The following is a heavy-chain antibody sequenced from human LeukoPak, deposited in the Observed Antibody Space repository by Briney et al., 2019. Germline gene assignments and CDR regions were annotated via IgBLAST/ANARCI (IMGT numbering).Heavy chain of an antibody. J-gene: IGHJ4*02. CDR2: ISSSSGII. D-gene: IGHD3-9*01. V-gene: IGHV3-48*01. CDR1: GFTFSSYE. Sequence: GGSLXXSCAASGFTFSSYEMNWVRQAPGKGLEWVSYISSSSGIIYYADSVKGRFTISRDNSKNTLYLQMNALRAEDTAVYYXXXDGYFDWLLVSSRGNYFDYWGQGTLVTVSS. CDR3: XXDGYFDWLLVSSRGNYFDY.